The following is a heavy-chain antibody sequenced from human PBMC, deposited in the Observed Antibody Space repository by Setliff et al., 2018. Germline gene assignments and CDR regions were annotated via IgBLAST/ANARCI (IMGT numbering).Heavy chain of an antibody. V-gene: IGHV1-18*01. CDR3: SRLVRFCTRTSCQRLSCDDY. Sequence: GASVKVSCKASGYTFTDYGVTWVRQAPGQGPEWVGWISPYTGNAYYAPKFQGRVSLTTDTSTTTAYMDLRSLRPDDTAIYFCSRLVRFCTRTSCQRLSCDDYWGQGTLVTVSS. J-gene: IGHJ4*02. CDR2: ISPYTGNA. CDR1: GYTFTDYG. D-gene: IGHD2-2*01.